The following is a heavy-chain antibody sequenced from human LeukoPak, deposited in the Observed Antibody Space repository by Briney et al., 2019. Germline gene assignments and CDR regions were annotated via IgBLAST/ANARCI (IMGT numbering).Heavy chain of an antibody. V-gene: IGHV3-21*01. CDR2: ISSSSYI. Sequence: GGSLRLSCAASGFTFSTYSMNWVRLAPGMGLEWVSSISSSSYIYYADSVKGRFTISRDNAKNSLYLQMNSLRAEDTAVYYCARDLYGDYSFDYWGQGALVTVSS. CDR1: GFTFSTYS. J-gene: IGHJ4*02. CDR3: ARDLYGDYSFDY. D-gene: IGHD4-17*01.